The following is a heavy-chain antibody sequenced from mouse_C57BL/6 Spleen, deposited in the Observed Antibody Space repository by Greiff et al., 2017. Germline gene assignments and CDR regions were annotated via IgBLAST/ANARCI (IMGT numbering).Heavy chain of an antibody. V-gene: IGHV1-76*01. J-gene: IGHJ2*01. D-gene: IGHD1-1*01. CDR2: IYPGSGNT. CDR1: GYTFTDYY. CDR3: AREVTTVVGGYYFDY. Sequence: QVQLQQSGAELVRPGASVKLSCKASGYTFTDYYINWVKQRPGQGLEWIARIYPGSGNTYYNEKFKGKATLTAEKSSSTAYMQLSSLTSEDSAVYFCAREVTTVVGGYYFDYWGQGTTLTVSS.